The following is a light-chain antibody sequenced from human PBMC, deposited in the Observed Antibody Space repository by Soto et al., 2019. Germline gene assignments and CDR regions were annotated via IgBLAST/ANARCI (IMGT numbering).Light chain of an antibody. V-gene: IGKV1-12*01. Sequence: DIQMTQSPSSVCASVGDRLTITCRASRGISNSLAWYQQTPGKAPKLLLRGASSLHRGVPSRFSGGRAGTEFTLTISSLQPEDFATYYFQQASALPRTFGQGPKVDVK. J-gene: IGKJ1*01. CDR1: RGISNS. CDR3: QQASALPRT. CDR2: GAS.